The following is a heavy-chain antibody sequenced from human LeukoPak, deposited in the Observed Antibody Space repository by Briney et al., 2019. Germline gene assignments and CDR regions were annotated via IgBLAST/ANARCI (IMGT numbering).Heavy chain of an antibody. V-gene: IGHV4-4*09. CDR1: GSISGYY. Sequence: SETLSLTCTVSGSISGYYWSWIRQPPGKGLEWIGYIYTSGSTNYNPSLESRVTISVDTSKNQFSLDLSSVTAADTAVYYCARSTTVTTFDYWGQGTLVTVSS. CDR3: ARSTTVTTFDY. CDR2: IYTSGST. J-gene: IGHJ4*02. D-gene: IGHD4-17*01.